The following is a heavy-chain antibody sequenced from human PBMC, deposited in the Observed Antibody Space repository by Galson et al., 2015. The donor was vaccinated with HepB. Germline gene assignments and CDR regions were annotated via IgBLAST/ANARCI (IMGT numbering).Heavy chain of an antibody. CDR3: ATGDSGSYYSFDY. J-gene: IGHJ4*02. CDR2: MNPNSGNT. Sequence: SVKVSCKASGYTFTSYDINWVRQATGQGLEWMGWMNPNSGNTGYAQKFQGRVTMTRNTSISAAYMELSSLRSEDTAVYYCATGDSGSYYSFDYWGQGTLVTVSS. CDR1: GYTFTSYD. D-gene: IGHD1-26*01. V-gene: IGHV1-8*01.